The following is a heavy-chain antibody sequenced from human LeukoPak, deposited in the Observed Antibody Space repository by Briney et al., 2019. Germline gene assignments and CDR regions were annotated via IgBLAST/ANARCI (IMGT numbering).Heavy chain of an antibody. CDR2: INPNSGGT. CDR1: GYTFTGYY. D-gene: IGHD3-22*01. CDR3: ARGSEHYYDRCDYSSYFDY. V-gene: IGHV1-2*02. J-gene: IGHJ4*02. Sequence: GASVKVSCKASGYTFTGYYMHWVRQAPGQGLEWMGWINPNSGGTNYAQKFQGRVTMTRDTSISTAYMELSRLTSDDTAVYYCARGSEHYYDRCDYSSYFDYWGQGTLVTVSS.